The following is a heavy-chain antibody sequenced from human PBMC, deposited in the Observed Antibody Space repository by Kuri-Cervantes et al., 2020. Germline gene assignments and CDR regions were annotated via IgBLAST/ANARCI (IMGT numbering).Heavy chain of an antibody. V-gene: IGHV4-31*03. Sequence: SETLSLTCTVSGGSVSSGVYYWSWIRQYPGKGLEWIGYIYYGGNTYYNPSLKSRVTISVDTSKSQFSLKLSSVTAADTAVYYCTGRRRGHSYGLDHNYGVDVWGQGTTVTVSS. CDR3: TGRRRGHSYGLDHNYGVDV. CDR1: GGSVSSGVYY. D-gene: IGHD5-18*01. J-gene: IGHJ6*02. CDR2: IYYGGNT.